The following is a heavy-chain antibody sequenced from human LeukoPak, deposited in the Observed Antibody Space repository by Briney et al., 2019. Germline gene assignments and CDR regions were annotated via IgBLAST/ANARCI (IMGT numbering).Heavy chain of an antibody. Sequence: ASVKVSCKASGYTFTSFVISWVRQAPGQGLEWMGWISAFNGNTNYAQKLQGRITMTTDTSTSTAYMELRSLRSDDTAVYYCARGVEMATIAYFDYWGQGTLVTVSS. D-gene: IGHD5-24*01. J-gene: IGHJ4*02. CDR1: GYTFTSFV. CDR3: ARGVEMATIAYFDY. CDR2: ISAFNGNT. V-gene: IGHV1-18*01.